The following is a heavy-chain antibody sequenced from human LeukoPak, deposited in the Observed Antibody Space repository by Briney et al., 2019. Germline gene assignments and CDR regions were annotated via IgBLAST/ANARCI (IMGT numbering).Heavy chain of an antibody. V-gene: IGHV3-21*04. J-gene: IGHJ4*02. CDR2: ISSSGSTI. CDR1: GFTFSSYA. D-gene: IGHD4-17*01. Sequence: GGSLRLSCAASGFTFSSYAMSWVRQAPGKGLEWVSAISSSGSTIYYADSVKGRFTISRDNAKNSLYLQMNSLRAEDTAVYYCARARTVTTSFDYWGQGTLVTVSS. CDR3: ARARTVTTSFDY.